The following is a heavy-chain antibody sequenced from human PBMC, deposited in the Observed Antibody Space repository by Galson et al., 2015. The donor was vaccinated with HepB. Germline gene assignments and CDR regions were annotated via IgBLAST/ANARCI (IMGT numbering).Heavy chain of an antibody. Sequence: SVKVSCKASGYTFTSYYMHWVRQAPGQGLEWMGIINPSGGSTSYAQKFQGRVTMTRDTSTSTVYMELSSLRSEDTAVYYCAREKVLRFLEWSGLGWFDPWGQGTLVTVSS. CDR1: GYTFTSYY. CDR2: INPSGGST. D-gene: IGHD3-3*01. V-gene: IGHV1-46*01. J-gene: IGHJ5*02. CDR3: AREKVLRFLEWSGLGWFDP.